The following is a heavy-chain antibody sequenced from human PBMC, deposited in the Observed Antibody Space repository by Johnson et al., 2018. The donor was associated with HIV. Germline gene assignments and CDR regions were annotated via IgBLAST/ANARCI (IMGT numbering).Heavy chain of an antibody. J-gene: IGHJ3*02. CDR3: ARGRASWELYDAFEI. CDR1: GFTFSSYT. V-gene: IGHV3-30*04. CDR2: ISYDGSNE. D-gene: IGHD1-26*01. Sequence: QVQLVESGGALVQPGGSLRLSCAASGFTFSSYTMYWVRQAPGKGLEWVAVISYDGSNEYYADSVKGRFTISRDNSKNTLYLQMSSLRAGDTAVYYCARGRASWELYDAFEIWGQGTMVIVSS.